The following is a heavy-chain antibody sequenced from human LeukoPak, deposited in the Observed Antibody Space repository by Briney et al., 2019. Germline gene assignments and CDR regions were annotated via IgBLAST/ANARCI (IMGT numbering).Heavy chain of an antibody. CDR3: ARGRGSYYFDY. J-gene: IGHJ4*02. V-gene: IGHV3-53*01. Sequence: PGESLRLSCAASGFTVSTNYMSWVRQAPGKGLEWVPVIYSGGSTYYADSVKGRFTISRDNSKNTLYLQMNSLRAEDTAVYYCARGRGSYYFDYWGQGTLVTVSS. CDR1: GFTVSTNY. CDR2: IYSGGST. D-gene: IGHD1-26*01.